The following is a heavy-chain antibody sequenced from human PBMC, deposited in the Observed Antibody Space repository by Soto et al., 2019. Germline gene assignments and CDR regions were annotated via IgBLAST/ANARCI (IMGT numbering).Heavy chain of an antibody. CDR1: GFTFSSYA. CDR3: ASRTSGWYFDY. CDR2: ISGSGGST. Sequence: GGSLRLSCTASGFTFSSYAMNWVRQAPGKGLEWVSVISGSGGSTYYADSVKGRFTISRDNSKNKLYLQMNSLRAEDTAVYYCASRTSGWYFDYWGQGTLVTAPQ. D-gene: IGHD6-19*01. J-gene: IGHJ4*02. V-gene: IGHV3-23*01.